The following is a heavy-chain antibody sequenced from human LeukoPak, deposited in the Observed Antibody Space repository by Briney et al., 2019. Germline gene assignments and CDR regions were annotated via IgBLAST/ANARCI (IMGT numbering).Heavy chain of an antibody. CDR2: ILPGNSDT. V-gene: IGHV5-51*01. Sequence: GESLKISFKGSGYSFSNYWIGWVRPMPGKGLEWVGIILPGNSDTRYSPSFQGQVTISADKSISTAYLQWSSLKAADTAMYYCARQYYDILTDPNYFDSWGQGTLVTVSS. J-gene: IGHJ4*02. CDR3: ARQYYDILTDPNYFDS. CDR1: GYSFSNYW. D-gene: IGHD3-9*01.